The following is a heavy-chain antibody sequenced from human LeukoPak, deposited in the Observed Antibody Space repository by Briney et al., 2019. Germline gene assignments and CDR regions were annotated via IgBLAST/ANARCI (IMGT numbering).Heavy chain of an antibody. J-gene: IGHJ4*02. V-gene: IGHV3-43*01. CDR2: AGWAGGTT. D-gene: IGHD3-10*02. CDR1: GCNFDRYT. CDR3: AKELDTMFFDY. Sequence: GGSLRLSCATSGCNFDRYTIHWVRQAPGKGLEWVSLAGWAGGTTFYSDSVRGRFTISRDSGRKSVYLQMNSLTTDDTAFYFCAKELDTMFFDYWGQGALVTVSS.